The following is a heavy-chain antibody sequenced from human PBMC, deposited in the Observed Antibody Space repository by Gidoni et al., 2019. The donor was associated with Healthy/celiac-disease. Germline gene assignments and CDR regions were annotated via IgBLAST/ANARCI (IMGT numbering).Heavy chain of an antibody. CDR2: VWYDGSNK. J-gene: IGHJ2*01. V-gene: IGHV3-33*01. CDR3: ARVVTGDDYDRSVYHDL. D-gene: IGHD3-22*01. Sequence: GKGLEWVAVVWYDGSNKYYADSVKGRFTTSRDKSKNTLYLQMNSLRAEDTAVYYWARVVTGDDYDRSVYHDLWVRGTLVTVSS.